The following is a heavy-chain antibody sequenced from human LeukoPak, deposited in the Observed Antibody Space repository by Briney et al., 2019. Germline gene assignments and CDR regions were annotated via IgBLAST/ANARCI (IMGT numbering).Heavy chain of an antibody. CDR3: ARTRGGNVPFDY. J-gene: IGHJ4*02. CDR1: GFTFDDYA. CDR2: IGWNSGNI. V-gene: IGHV3-9*03. Sequence: SLKISCKGSGFTFDDYAMHWVRQAPGRGLEWVSSIGWNSGNIGYADSVKGRFTISRDNAKNSLYLQVNSLRAEDMAFYYCARTRGGNVPFDYWGQGTLVTVSS. D-gene: IGHD2-15*01.